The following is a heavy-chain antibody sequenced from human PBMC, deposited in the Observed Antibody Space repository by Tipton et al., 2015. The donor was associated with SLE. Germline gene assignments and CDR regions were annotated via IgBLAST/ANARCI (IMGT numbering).Heavy chain of an antibody. CDR1: ADSFTHYH. V-gene: IGHV4-59*08. J-gene: IGHJ4*02. CDR2: LSYSGST. Sequence: TLSLTCTVSADSFTHYHWSWIRQSPGKGLEWIGYLSYSGSTNYNPSLESRVTISVDTSKNQFSLKLSSVTAADTAVYYCAGGYTNRAFDFWGQGTLVTVSS. D-gene: IGHD5-12*01. CDR3: AGGYTNRAFDF.